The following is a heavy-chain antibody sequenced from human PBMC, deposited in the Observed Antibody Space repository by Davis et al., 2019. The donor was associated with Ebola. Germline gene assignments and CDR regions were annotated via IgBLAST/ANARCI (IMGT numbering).Heavy chain of an antibody. CDR1: GFTFSSYS. CDR2: ISSSSSYI. Sequence: GESLKISCAASGFTFSSYSMNWVRQAPGKGLEWVSSISSSSSYIYYADSVKGRFTISRDNAKNSLYLQMNSLRTEDAAVYYCARDPNTNSDFWSGYPGYFDSWGQGTQVTVSS. D-gene: IGHD3-3*01. J-gene: IGHJ4*02. CDR3: ARDPNTNSDFWSGYPGYFDS. V-gene: IGHV3-21*01.